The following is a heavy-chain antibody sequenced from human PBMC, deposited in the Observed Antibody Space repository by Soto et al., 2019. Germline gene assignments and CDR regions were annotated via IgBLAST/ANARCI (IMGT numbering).Heavy chain of an antibody. CDR3: ARDLLHYDFWSGYSAYFYYGMDV. Sequence: GGSLRLFCVASGFTFSSYEMNWVRQAPGQGLEWVSYISDSGGTVYYADSVKGRFTVSRDNAQNSVYLQMNSLRTEDTAVYYCARDLLHYDFWSGYSAYFYYGMDVWGPGTTVTVSS. V-gene: IGHV3-48*03. J-gene: IGHJ6*02. D-gene: IGHD3-3*01. CDR1: GFTFSSYE. CDR2: ISDSGGTV.